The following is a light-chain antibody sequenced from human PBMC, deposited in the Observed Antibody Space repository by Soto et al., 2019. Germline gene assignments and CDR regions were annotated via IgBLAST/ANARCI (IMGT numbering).Light chain of an antibody. CDR3: LLYYGGDHLV. CDR1: TGAVTSGNY. Sequence: QTVVTQEPSLTVSPGGTVTLTCASSTGAVTSGNYPSWFQRKPGQAPRTLIYTTNDKHSWTPARFSGSLLGGRATLTLSGAQPEDEADYYCLLYYGGDHLVFGGGTKLTVL. CDR2: TTN. V-gene: IGLV7-43*01. J-gene: IGLJ3*02.